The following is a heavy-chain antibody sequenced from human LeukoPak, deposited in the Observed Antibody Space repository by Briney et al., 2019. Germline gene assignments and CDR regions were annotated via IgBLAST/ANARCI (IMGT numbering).Heavy chain of an antibody. CDR3: AREFAWGSSGYLDAFDI. V-gene: IGHV3-48*03. Sequence: GGSLRLSCAASGFTFSSYEMNWVRQAPGKGLEWVSYILNSGTTTYYADSVKGRFTISRDNAKNSLYLQMNSLRAEDTALYYCAREFAWGSSGYLDAFDIWGQGTMVTVSS. J-gene: IGHJ3*02. CDR2: ILNSGTTT. CDR1: GFTFSSYE. D-gene: IGHD3-22*01.